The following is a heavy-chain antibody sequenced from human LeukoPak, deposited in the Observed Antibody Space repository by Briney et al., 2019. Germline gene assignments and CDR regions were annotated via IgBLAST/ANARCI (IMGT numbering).Heavy chain of an antibody. J-gene: IGHJ3*02. CDR3: ARGGGFFFQTSSVAFDI. CDR1: GFTFSSYA. V-gene: IGHV3-30*04. CDR2: ISYDGSNK. D-gene: IGHD2-2*01. Sequence: PGGSLRLSCAASGFTFSSYAMHWVRQDPGKGLEWVAVISYDGSNKYYADSVKGRFTISRDNSKNTLYLQMNSLRAEDTAVYYCARGGGFFFQTSSVAFDIWGQGTMVTVSS.